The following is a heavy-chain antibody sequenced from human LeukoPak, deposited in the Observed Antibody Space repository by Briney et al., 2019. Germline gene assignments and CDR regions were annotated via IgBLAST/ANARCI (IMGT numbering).Heavy chain of an antibody. J-gene: IGHJ6*02. Sequence: GGSLRLSCAASGFTFSSYAMSWVRQAPGKGLAWVSAISGSGGSTYYADSVKGRFTISRDNSKNTLYLQMNSLRAEDTAVYYCAKAHTMVRGRSNYYYGMDVWGQGTTVTVSS. CDR2: ISGSGGST. D-gene: IGHD3-10*01. CDR3: AKAHTMVRGRSNYYYGMDV. V-gene: IGHV3-23*01. CDR1: GFTFSSYA.